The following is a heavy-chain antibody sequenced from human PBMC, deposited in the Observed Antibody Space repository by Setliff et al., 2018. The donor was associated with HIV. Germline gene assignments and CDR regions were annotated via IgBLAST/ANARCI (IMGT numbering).Heavy chain of an antibody. V-gene: IGHV3-33*08. CDR1: GFTFNSYA. Sequence: GGSLRLSCAVSGFTFNSYAMHWVRQAPGKGLEWMAIIWYDGVTKYYGDSVEGRFTISRDNSKNILYLQMNGLRVEDTAVYYCARDPPRSGYHMDVWGKGTTVTVSS. CDR3: ARDPPRSGYHMDV. CDR2: IWYDGVTK. J-gene: IGHJ6*03.